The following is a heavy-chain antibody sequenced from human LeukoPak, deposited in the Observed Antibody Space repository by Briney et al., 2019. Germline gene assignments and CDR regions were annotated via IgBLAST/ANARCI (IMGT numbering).Heavy chain of an antibody. Sequence: GGSLRLSCTASGFTFGDYAMSWVRQALGKGLEWVGFIRSKAYGGTTEYAASVKGRFTISRDDSKSIAYLQMNSLKTEDTAVYYCTRVYQWFGGSYYFDYWGQGTLVTVSS. J-gene: IGHJ4*02. D-gene: IGHD3-10*01. CDR2: IRSKAYGGTT. V-gene: IGHV3-49*04. CDR1: GFTFGDYA. CDR3: TRVYQWFGGSYYFDY.